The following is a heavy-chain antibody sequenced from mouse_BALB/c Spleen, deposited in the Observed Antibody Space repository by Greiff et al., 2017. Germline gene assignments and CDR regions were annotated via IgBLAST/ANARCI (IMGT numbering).Heavy chain of an antibody. D-gene: IGHD1-2*01. J-gene: IGHJ3*01. V-gene: IGHV5-17*02. Sequence: EVQLVESGGGLVQPGGSRKLSCAASGFTFSSFGMHWVRQAPEKGLEWVAYISSGSSTIYYADTVKGRFTISRDNPKNTLFLQMTSLRSEDTAMYYCARPPSTATSWFAYWGQGTLVTVSA. CDR1: GFTFSSFG. CDR2: ISSGSSTI. CDR3: ARPPSTATSWFAY.